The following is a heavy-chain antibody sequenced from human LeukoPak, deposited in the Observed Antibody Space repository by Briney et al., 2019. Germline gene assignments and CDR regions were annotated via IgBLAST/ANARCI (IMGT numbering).Heavy chain of an antibody. Sequence: GGSLRLSCAASGFTFSDYNMRWIRQAPGKGLEWVSSISRSGSTKYYADSVKGRFTISRDNAKNSLYLQMNSLRVEDTAVYYCASRIVGTPDYFDYWGQGTLVTVSS. D-gene: IGHD1-26*01. CDR1: GFTFSDYN. CDR2: ISRSGSTK. J-gene: IGHJ4*02. CDR3: ASRIVGTPDYFDY. V-gene: IGHV3-11*04.